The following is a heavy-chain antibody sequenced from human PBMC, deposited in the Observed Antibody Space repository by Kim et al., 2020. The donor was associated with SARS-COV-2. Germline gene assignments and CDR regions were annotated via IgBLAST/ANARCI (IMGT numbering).Heavy chain of an antibody. CDR3: GRGGIY. J-gene: IGHJ4*02. CDR2: QDGSGK. V-gene: IGHV3-7*03. D-gene: IGHD6-13*01. Sequence: QDGSGKYYVDSVKGRFTISRDNAKNSLYLQMNSLRVEDTAVYHSGRGGIYWGQGTLVTVSS.